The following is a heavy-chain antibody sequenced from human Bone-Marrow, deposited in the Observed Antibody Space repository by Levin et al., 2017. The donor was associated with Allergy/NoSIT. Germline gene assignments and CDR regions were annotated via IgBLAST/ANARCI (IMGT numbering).Heavy chain of an antibody. J-gene: IGHJ6*02. D-gene: IGHD2-15*01. CDR1: GFTFSNYA. CDR3: ARDLSYCSGGQCYRYSGMDV. CDR2: ISYDGNIQ. V-gene: IGHV3-30*14. Sequence: QPGGSLRLSCVASGFTFSNYAVHWVRQAPGKGLECVAVISYDGNIQYYADSVKGRFTISRDNFKSTLSLQMTGLTPDDTAIYYCARDLSYCSGGQCYRYSGMDVWGQGTAVTVS.